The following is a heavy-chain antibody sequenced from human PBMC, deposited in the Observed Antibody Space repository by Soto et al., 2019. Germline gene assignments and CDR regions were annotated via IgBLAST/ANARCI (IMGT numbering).Heavy chain of an antibody. Sequence: GGSLRLSCAASGFTFSSYSMNWVRQAPGKGLEWVSSISSSSSYIYYADSVKGRFTISRDNSKNTPYLQMNSLRAEDTAVYYCAKDRVVYAYDAFDIWGQGTMVTVSS. D-gene: IGHD2-8*02. CDR2: ISSSSSYI. V-gene: IGHV3-21*04. CDR1: GFTFSSYS. CDR3: AKDRVVYAYDAFDI. J-gene: IGHJ3*02.